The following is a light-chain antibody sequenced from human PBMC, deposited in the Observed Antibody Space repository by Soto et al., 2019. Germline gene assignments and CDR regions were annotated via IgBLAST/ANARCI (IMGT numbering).Light chain of an antibody. CDR2: GAS. Sequence: EIVMTQSPATLSVSPGERATLSCRASQSVSSNLAWYQQKPGQAPRLLSYGASTRATGIPARFSGSGSGTEVTLTISSLQSEDFAVYYCQQYNNWPRAFGQGTKVEIK. CDR3: QQYNNWPRA. V-gene: IGKV3-15*01. CDR1: QSVSSN. J-gene: IGKJ1*01.